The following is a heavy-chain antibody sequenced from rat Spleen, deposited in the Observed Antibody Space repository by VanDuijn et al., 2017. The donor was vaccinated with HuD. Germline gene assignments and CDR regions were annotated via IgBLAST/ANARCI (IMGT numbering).Heavy chain of an antibody. CDR3: ARPNSYYVVDA. V-gene: IGHV5-22*01. CDR2: ISFEGSST. Sequence: EVQLVESGGGLVQPGRSLKLSCAASGFTFSDYYMVWVRQAPKKGLEWVASISFEGSSTYYGDSVKGRFTISRNNAKSTLYLQMDSLRSEDTATYYCARPNSYYVVDAWGQGASVTVSS. J-gene: IGHJ4*01. CDR1: GFTFSDYY.